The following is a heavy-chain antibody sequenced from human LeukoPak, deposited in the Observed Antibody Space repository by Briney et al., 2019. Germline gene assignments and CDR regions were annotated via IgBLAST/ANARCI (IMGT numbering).Heavy chain of an antibody. CDR2: IYYSGST. CDR3: ARDGLAAAGSYYYYYYMDV. CDR1: GGSISSYY. D-gene: IGHD6-13*01. Sequence: NPSETLSLTCTVSGGSISSYYWSWIRQPPGKGLEWIGYIYYSGSTNYNPSLKSRVTISVDTSKNQFSLKLSSVTAADTAVYYCARDGLAAAGSYYYYYYMDVWGKGTTVTVSS. V-gene: IGHV4-59*01. J-gene: IGHJ6*03.